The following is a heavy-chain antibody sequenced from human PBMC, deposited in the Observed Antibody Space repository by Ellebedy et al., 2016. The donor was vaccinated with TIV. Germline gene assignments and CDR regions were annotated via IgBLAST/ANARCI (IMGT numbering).Heavy chain of an antibody. J-gene: IGHJ4*02. V-gene: IGHV1-3*01. CDR2: INAGNSNT. D-gene: IGHD6-13*01. Sequence: ASVKVSCKASGYTFTSYGISWVRQAPGQRLEWMGWINAGNSNTKYSQRFQGRVTITRDTSASTAYMELSSLRSEDTAVYYCARAREVIAAAGILPNFDYWGQGTLVTVSS. CDR1: GYTFTSYG. CDR3: ARAREVIAAAGILPNFDY.